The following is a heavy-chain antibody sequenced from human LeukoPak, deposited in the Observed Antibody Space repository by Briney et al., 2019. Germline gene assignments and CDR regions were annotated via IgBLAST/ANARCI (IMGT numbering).Heavy chain of an antibody. D-gene: IGHD4-11*01. CDR3: ASDYSNYAYY. Sequence: GGSLRLSCAASGFIVSSNYMSWVRQAPGKGLEWVSVIYSGGSTYYADSVKGRFTISRDNSKNTLYLQMNSLRAEDTAVYYCASDYSNYAYYWGQGTLVTVSS. V-gene: IGHV3-53*01. J-gene: IGHJ4*02. CDR1: GFIVSSNY. CDR2: IYSGGST.